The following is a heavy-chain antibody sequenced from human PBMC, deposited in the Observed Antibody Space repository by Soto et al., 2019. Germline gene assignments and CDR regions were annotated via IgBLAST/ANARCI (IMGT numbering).Heavy chain of an antibody. V-gene: IGHV3-23*01. CDR2: TGGTGRTT. J-gene: IGHJ4*02. CDR1: GFTFSISA. CDR3: AKVHPTSRSFDY. Sequence: GGSLRLSCAASGFTFSISAMSWVRQAPGKGLEWVSTTGGTGRTTYYADSVKGRFTVSRDNSKNTLDLQMSSLRAEDSAVYYCAKVHPTSRSFDYWGQGPLVTVYS.